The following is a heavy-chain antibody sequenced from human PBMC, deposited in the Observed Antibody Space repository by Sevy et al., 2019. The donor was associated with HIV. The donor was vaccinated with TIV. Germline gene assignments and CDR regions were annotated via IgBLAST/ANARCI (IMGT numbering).Heavy chain of an antibody. J-gene: IGHJ4*02. CDR3: ARGIVVAADYYFDY. V-gene: IGHV3-11*06. CDR2: ISSGSRYT. D-gene: IGHD6-13*01. Sequence: GGSLRLSCAASGFSFSDYYMTWIRQAPGKGLEWVSYISSGSRYTNYADSVKGRFAISRDNSENSLYLQMSSLRAEDTAVYYCARGIVVAADYYFDYWGQGTLVTVSS. CDR1: GFSFSDYY.